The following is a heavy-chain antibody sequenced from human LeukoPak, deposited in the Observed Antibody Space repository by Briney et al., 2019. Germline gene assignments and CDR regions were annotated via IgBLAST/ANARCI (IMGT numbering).Heavy chain of an antibody. J-gene: IGHJ4*02. V-gene: IGHV1-46*02. Sequence: ASVKVSCKASGYTFNSYYMHWVRQAPRQGLEWMGIINPSGGSTSYAQKFQDRITVTRDTSTSTVYMELSSLRSEDTAVYYCARALFIVRDSLCEYLDRRSGYFDYWGQGTPVTVSS. CDR3: ARALFIVRDSLCEYLDRRSGYFDY. CDR1: GYTFNSYY. D-gene: IGHD2/OR15-2a*01. CDR2: INPSGGST.